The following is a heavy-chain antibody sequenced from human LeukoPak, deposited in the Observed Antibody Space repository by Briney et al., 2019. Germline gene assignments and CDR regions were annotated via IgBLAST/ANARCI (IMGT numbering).Heavy chain of an antibody. CDR3: ARAQRWLQWGAFDY. J-gene: IGHJ4*02. Sequence: GGSLQISCKGSGSSFTSYWIGWVRQLPGEGLEWMGIIYPGDSDTRYSPSFQGQVTISADKSISTAYLQWSSLKASDTAMYYCARAQRWLQWGAFDYWGQGTLVTVSS. CDR1: GSSFTSYW. CDR2: IYPGDSDT. D-gene: IGHD5-24*01. V-gene: IGHV5-51*01.